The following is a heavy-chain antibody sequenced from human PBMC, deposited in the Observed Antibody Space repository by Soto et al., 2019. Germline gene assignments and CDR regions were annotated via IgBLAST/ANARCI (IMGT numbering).Heavy chain of an antibody. V-gene: IGHV1-18*01. J-gene: IGHJ4*02. CDR3: ARDRLRGYDSSGFYS. CDR1: GYTFTSYG. CDR2: ISAYNGNT. Sequence: ASVKVSCKASGYTFTSYGISWVRQAPGQGLEWMGWISAYNGNTNYAQKFQGRVTMTTDTSTSTAYMELRSLRSGDTAIYYCARDRLRGYDSSGFYSWGQGTMVTVSS. D-gene: IGHD3-22*01.